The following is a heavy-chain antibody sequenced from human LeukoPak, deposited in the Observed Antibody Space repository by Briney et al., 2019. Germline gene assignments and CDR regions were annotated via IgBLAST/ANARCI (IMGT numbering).Heavy chain of an antibody. V-gene: IGHV3-7*03. CDR1: GFTFSGYW. D-gene: IGHD3-3*01. Sequence: GGSLRLSCAASGFTFSGYWMSWVRQAPGKGLEWVANINQDGSEKYYVDSVKGRFTISRDNAKNSVYLQMNSLRAEDTAVYYCARSRNTYYYYGMDVWGQGTTVTVSS. CDR2: INQDGSEK. J-gene: IGHJ6*02. CDR3: ARSRNTYYYYGMDV.